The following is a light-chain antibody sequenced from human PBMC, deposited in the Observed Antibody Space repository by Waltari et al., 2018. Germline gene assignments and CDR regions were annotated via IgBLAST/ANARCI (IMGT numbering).Light chain of an antibody. CDR2: RVS. CDR3: LHLSNFPLS. V-gene: IGKV2-30*01. J-gene: IGKJ4*01. CDR1: QGLVYTDGNTY. Sequence: DVVLTQSPLSLAVTLGQPASISCRSSQGLVYTDGNTYFNWFQQRPGQSPRRLLYRVSNRDPGVPDRFSGSGSGTEFTLTIDSLQPEDFATYYCLHLSNFPLSFGGGTKVELK.